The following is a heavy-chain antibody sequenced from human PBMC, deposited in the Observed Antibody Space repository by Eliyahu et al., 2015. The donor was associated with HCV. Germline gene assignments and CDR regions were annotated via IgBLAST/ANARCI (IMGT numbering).Heavy chain of an antibody. V-gene: IGHV1-18*01. Sequence: QVQLVQSGAEVKKPGASVKVSCKAXGYTFTSYGISWVRQAPGQGLEWXGWISAYNGNTNYAQKLQGRVTMTTDTSTSTAYMELRSLRSDDTAVYYCAREGPILPPVAAADYYYYGMDVWGQGTTVTVSS. CDR3: AREGPILPPVAAADYYYYGMDV. CDR1: GYTFTSYG. J-gene: IGHJ6*02. CDR2: ISAYNGNT. D-gene: IGHD6-13*01.